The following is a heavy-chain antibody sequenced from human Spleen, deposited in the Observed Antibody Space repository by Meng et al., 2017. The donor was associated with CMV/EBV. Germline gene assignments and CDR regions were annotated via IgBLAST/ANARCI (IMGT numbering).Heavy chain of an antibody. CDR2: ISGSGRNT. V-gene: IGHV3-23*01. CDR1: GFTFGIYA. J-gene: IGHJ4*02. D-gene: IGHD6-13*01. Sequence: TPGFTFGIYAMTWVRQGPGKGLEWVSSISGSGRNTYYADSVKGRFTISRDNSQNTLYLQMISLRVEDTGLYYCAKDAFGSSSYYYDYWGPGTLVTVSS. CDR3: AKDAFGSSSYYYDY.